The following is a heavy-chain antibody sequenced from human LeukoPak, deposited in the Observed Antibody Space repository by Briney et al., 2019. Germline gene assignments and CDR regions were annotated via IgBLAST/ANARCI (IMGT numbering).Heavy chain of an antibody. CDR2: ISYDGRQK. Sequence: GRSLRLSWAASGFTFSEYTMHWVRQAPGKGLEWVAVISYDGRQKYYGDSVKGRFTISRDNPKNTLYLQMNSLRDDDTAVYYCARVFLERLTSVYFDNWGQGTLVTVSP. V-gene: IGHV3-30-3*01. CDR1: GFTFSEYT. CDR3: ARVFLERLTSVYFDN. J-gene: IGHJ4*02. D-gene: IGHD3-3*01.